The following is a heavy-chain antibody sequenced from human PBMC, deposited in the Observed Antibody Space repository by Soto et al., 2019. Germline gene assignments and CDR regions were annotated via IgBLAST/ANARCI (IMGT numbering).Heavy chain of an antibody. CDR2: IDHSGYT. J-gene: IGHJ5*02. Sequence: QVQLQQWGAGLLKPSETLSLNCAVYGGSFSGYYWNWIRQPPGKGLEWIGDIDHSGYTNYNPSLKRRVTISVDTSKTQFSLRLTSVTAADTSVYYCARVRDWFDPWGQGTLVTVSS. CDR1: GGSFSGYY. CDR3: ARVRDWFDP. V-gene: IGHV4-34*01.